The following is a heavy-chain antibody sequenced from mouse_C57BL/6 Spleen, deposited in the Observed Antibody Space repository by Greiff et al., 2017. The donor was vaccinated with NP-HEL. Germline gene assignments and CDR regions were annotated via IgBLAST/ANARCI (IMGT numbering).Heavy chain of an antibody. D-gene: IGHD2-4*01. CDR3: ARKFYYDYDGEYWYFDV. CDR2: IWSGGST. Sequence: QVHVKQSGPGLVQPSQSLSITCTVSGFSLTSYGVHWVRQSPGKGLEWLGVIWSGGSTDYNAAFISRLSISKDNSKSQVFFKMNSLQADDTAIYYCARKFYYDYDGEYWYFDVWGTGTTVTVSS. V-gene: IGHV2-2*01. J-gene: IGHJ1*03. CDR1: GFSLTSYG.